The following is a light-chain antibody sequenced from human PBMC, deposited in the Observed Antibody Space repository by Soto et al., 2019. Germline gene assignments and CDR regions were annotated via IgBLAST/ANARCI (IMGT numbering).Light chain of an antibody. Sequence: IVMTQSPLSLPVTPGEPASISCRSSQSLLHSNGYNYLDWYLQRPGQSPQLLIYLVSNRASGVPDRMSGSGAGADFTLKISRVEAEDVWVYCCMQSLQTFTFDPGTKVDI. CDR1: QSLLHSNGYNY. CDR3: MQSLQTFT. J-gene: IGKJ3*01. CDR2: LVS. V-gene: IGKV2-28*01.